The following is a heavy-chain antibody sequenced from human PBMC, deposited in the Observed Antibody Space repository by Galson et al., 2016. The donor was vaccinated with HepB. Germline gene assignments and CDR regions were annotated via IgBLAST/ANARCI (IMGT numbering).Heavy chain of an antibody. V-gene: IGHV1-8*01. Sequence: SVKVSYKASGYPFTSYDINWVRQATGQGLEWMGWMNPNSGDTDYAQKFQGRVTMTRDTSISTAYMELTSLRSEDTAVYYCARVQGRGFIMLNFWGQGTLVTVSS. J-gene: IGHJ1*01. D-gene: IGHD3-10*01. CDR1: GYPFTSYD. CDR3: ARVQGRGFIMLNF. CDR2: MNPNSGDT.